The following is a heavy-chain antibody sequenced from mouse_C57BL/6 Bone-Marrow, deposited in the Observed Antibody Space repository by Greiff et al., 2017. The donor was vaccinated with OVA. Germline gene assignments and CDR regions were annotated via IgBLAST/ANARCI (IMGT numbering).Heavy chain of an antibody. CDR1: GYAFTNYL. CDR2: INPGSGGT. Sequence: VQLQQSGAELVRPGTSVKVSCKASGYAFTNYLIEWVKQRPGQGLEWIGVINPGSGGTNYNEKFKGKATLTADKSSSTAYMQLSSLTSEDSAVYFCARCHGNRAYWGQGTLVTVSA. D-gene: IGHD2-1*01. CDR3: ARCHGNRAY. V-gene: IGHV1-54*01. J-gene: IGHJ3*01.